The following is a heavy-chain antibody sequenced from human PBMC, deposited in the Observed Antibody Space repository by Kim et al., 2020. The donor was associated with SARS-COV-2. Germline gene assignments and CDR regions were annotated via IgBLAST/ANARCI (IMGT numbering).Heavy chain of an antibody. Sequence: ASVKVSCKASGYTFTSYGISWVRQAPGQGLEWMGWISAYNGNTNYAQKLQGRVTMTTDTSTSTAYMELRSLRSDDTAVYYCAREPPNYYGSGRAAFDLWGRGTLVTVSS. D-gene: IGHD3-10*01. CDR2: ISAYNGNT. J-gene: IGHJ2*01. CDR1: GYTFTSYG. CDR3: AREPPNYYGSGRAAFDL. V-gene: IGHV1-18*04.